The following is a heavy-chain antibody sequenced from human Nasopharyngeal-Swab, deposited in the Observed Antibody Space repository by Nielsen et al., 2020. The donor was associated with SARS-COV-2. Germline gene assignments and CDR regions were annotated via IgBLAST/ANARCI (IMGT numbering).Heavy chain of an antibody. CDR2: ISGSGGST. J-gene: IGHJ6*02. CDR3: AKDGFLEYSGYDYWYGMDV. Sequence: GESLKISCAASGFTFSSYAMSWVRQAPGKGLEWVSAISGSGGSTYYADSVKGRFTISRDNSKNTLYLQMNSLRAEDTAVYYCAKDGFLEYSGYDYWYGMDVWGQGTTVTVSS. V-gene: IGHV3-23*01. D-gene: IGHD5-12*01. CDR1: GFTFSSYA.